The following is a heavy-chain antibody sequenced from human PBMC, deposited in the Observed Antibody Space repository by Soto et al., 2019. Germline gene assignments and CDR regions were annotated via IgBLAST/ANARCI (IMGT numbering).Heavy chain of an antibody. CDR2: SGTT. CDR3: ATYGGDTGRFDY. J-gene: IGHJ4*02. D-gene: IGHD4-17*01. V-gene: IGHV4-39*01. CDR1: GGSISRSNYH. Sequence: WETLSLTCTVSGGSISRSNYHWTWIRQPPGKGLEWIGSGTTNYNPSLGGRVTISVDTSKNQFSLKVYSVTAADTATYYCATYGGDTGRFDYWGQGTLVTSPQ.